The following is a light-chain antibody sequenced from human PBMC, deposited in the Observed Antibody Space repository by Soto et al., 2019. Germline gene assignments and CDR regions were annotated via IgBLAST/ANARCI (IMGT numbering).Light chain of an antibody. Sequence: EMVLTQSPATLSLSPGERATLSCRASQSFSSYLAWYQQKPGQAPRLLIYDASNRATGIPARFSGSGSGTDFTLTISSIEPEDLAAYYCQQRSNWPLTLGGGTKVDIK. CDR3: QQRSNWPLT. CDR1: QSFSSY. J-gene: IGKJ4*01. CDR2: DAS. V-gene: IGKV3-11*01.